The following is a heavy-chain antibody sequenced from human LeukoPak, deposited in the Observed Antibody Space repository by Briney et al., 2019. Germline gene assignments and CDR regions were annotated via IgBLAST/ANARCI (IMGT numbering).Heavy chain of an antibody. Sequence: PGGSLRLSCSASGFTFSSYAMHWVRQAPGKGLGYVSTINSNGGSTYYADSVKGRFTISRDNSKNTLYLQMSSLRAEDTAVYYCVNDLYFDWLPGGAFDIWGQGTMVSVSS. V-gene: IGHV3-64D*06. CDR3: VNDLYFDWLPGGAFDI. CDR2: INSNGGST. CDR1: GFTFSSYA. D-gene: IGHD3-9*01. J-gene: IGHJ3*02.